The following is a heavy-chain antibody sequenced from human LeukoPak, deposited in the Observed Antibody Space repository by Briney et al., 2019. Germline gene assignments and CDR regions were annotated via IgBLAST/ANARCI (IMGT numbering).Heavy chain of an antibody. Sequence: GGSLRLSCAASGFTFNSYWMSWVRQAPGKGLEWVANIKQDGSEKYYVDSVKGRFTISRDNAKNSLFLQMNSLRAEDTAVYYCARASSSGYRGADFWGQGTLVTVSS. J-gene: IGHJ4*02. CDR2: IKQDGSEK. CDR3: ARASSSGYRGADF. V-gene: IGHV3-7*01. CDR1: GFTFNSYW. D-gene: IGHD3-22*01.